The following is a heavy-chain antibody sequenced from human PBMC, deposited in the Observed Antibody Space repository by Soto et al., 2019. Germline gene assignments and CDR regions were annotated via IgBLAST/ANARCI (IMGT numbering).Heavy chain of an antibody. CDR3: AKDRIVVVVAATEDWFDP. J-gene: IGHJ5*02. V-gene: IGHV3-23*01. CDR1: GFTFSSYA. CDR2: ISGRGGST. D-gene: IGHD2-15*01. Sequence: PGGSLRLSCAASGFTFSSYAMSWVRQAPGKGLEWVSAISGRGGSTYYADSAKGRFTISRDNSKNTLYLQMNSLRAEDTAVYYCAKDRIVVVVAATEDWFDPWGQGTLVTVSS.